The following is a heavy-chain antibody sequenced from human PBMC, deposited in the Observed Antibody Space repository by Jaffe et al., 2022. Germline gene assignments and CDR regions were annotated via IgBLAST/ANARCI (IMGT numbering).Heavy chain of an antibody. CDR2: INPSGGST. Sequence: QVQLVQSGAEVKKPGASVKVSCKASGYTFTSYYMHWVRQAPGQGLEWMGIINPSGGSTSYAQKFQGRVTMTRDTSTSTVYMELSSLRSEDTAVYYCARDIGYCSGGSCYSGGVPDYWGQGTLVTVSS. CDR3: ARDIGYCSGGSCYSGGVPDY. V-gene: IGHV1-46*01. CDR1: GYTFTSYY. D-gene: IGHD2-15*01. J-gene: IGHJ4*02.